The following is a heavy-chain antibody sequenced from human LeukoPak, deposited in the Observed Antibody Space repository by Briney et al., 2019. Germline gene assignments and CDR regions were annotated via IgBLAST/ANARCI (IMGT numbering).Heavy chain of an antibody. D-gene: IGHD5-12*01. CDR1: GXTFDDYD. Sequence: GGSLRLSCAASGXTFDDYDMSWVRQAPGKGLEWVAVIWYDGSNKYYADSVKGRFTISRDNSKNTLYLQMNSLRAEDTAVYYCARDGTWQWLHYYYGMDVWGQGTTVTVSS. J-gene: IGHJ6*02. V-gene: IGHV3-33*08. CDR2: IWYDGSNK. CDR3: ARDGTWQWLHYYYGMDV.